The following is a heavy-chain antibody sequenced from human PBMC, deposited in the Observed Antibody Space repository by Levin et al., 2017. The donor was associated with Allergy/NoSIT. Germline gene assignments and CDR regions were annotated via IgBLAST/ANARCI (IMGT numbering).Heavy chain of an antibody. CDR2: MNPNSGNT. CDR3: ARGRATVTTGYYGMDV. V-gene: IGHV1-8*01. J-gene: IGHJ6*02. Sequence: ASVKVSCKASGYTFTSYDINWVRQATGQGLEWMGWMNPNSGNTGYAQKFQGRVTMTRNTSISTAYMELSSLRSEDTAVYYCARGRATVTTGYYGMDVWGQGTTVTVSS. D-gene: IGHD4-17*01. CDR1: GYTFTSYD.